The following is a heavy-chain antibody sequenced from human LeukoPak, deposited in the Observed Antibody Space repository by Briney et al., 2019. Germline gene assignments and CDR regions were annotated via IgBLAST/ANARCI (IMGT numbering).Heavy chain of an antibody. CDR2: IKQDGSEK. D-gene: IGHD3-22*01. J-gene: IGHJ4*02. CDR1: GSTFSTYW. V-gene: IGHV3-7*01. CDR3: ATTYSYDANGYPDD. Sequence: GGSLRLSCAASGSTFSTYWMSWVRQAPGKGLEWVANIKQDGSEKYYVDSVKGRFTISRDNAKNSLYLQMNSLRAEDTALYYCATTYSYDANGYPDDWGQGTLVTVSS.